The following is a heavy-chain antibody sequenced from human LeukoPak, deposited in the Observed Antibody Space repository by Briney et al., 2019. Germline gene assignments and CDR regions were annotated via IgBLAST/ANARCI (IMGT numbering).Heavy chain of an antibody. V-gene: IGHV3-7*01. D-gene: IGHD3-10*01. J-gene: IGHJ3*02. Sequence: GGSLRLSCAASGFTFSSYWMSWIRQAPGKGLEWVANIKQDGSEKYYVDSVKGRFTISRDNAKNTLYLQMKSLRAEDTAVYYCARGWFGPDSWDQGTMVTVSS. CDR3: ARGWFGPDS. CDR2: IKQDGSEK. CDR1: GFTFSSYW.